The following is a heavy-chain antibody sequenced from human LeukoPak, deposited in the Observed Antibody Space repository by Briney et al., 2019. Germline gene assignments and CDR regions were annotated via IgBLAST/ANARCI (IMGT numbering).Heavy chain of an antibody. CDR2: STHTGST. CDR3: ARGRTGAAALDF. J-gene: IGHJ4*02. V-gene: IGHV4-34*01. Sequence: PSETLSLTCAVYGGSFSGHYWTWIRRAPGKGLEWIGESTHTGSTNYNPSLKSRVTISVDTSKNQFSLKLTSVSAADTAVYHCARGRTGAAALDFWGPGTLVTVSS. D-gene: IGHD2-2*01. CDR1: GGSFSGHY.